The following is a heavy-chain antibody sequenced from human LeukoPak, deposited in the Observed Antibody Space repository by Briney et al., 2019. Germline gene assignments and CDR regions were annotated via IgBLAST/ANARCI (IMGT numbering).Heavy chain of an antibody. CDR3: ARVSVAGTGPDY. J-gene: IGHJ4*02. Sequence: SETLSLTCTVSGGSVSSSNYYWSWIRQPPGKGLEWVGFFSYNVHSDYNPSLKSRVTISVDTSKNQFSLRLSSVTAADTAIYYCARVSVAGTGPDYWGRGTQVTVSS. V-gene: IGHV4-61*01. CDR2: FSYNVHS. D-gene: IGHD6-13*01. CDR1: GGSVSSSNYY.